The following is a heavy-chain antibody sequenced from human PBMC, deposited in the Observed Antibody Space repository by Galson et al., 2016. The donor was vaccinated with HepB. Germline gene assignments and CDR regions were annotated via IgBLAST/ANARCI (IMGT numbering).Heavy chain of an antibody. CDR2: IWHDGSNK. J-gene: IGHJ4*02. CDR3: AREMHVAAGAAFDF. V-gene: IGHV3-33*01. D-gene: IGHD6-13*01. CDR1: EFTFSTYG. Sequence: SLRLSCAASEFTFSTYGMHWVRQAPGKGLEWVALIWHDGSNKYYADSVKGRFTISRDNPKNTLYLQRNSLKVEDTAVYYCAREMHVAAGAAFDFWGRGTLVTVAS.